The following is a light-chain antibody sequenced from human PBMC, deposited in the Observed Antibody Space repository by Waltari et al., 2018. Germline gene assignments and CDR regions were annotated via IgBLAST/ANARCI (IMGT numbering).Light chain of an antibody. J-gene: IGKJ2*01. CDR3: QQYGSSVLYT. V-gene: IGKV3-20*01. CDR2: GAS. Sequence: VLTQSPGTLSLSPGERATLSCRASQRLTKNYLAWYQQKPGQAPRLLIYGASSRAAGIPDSFSGSGSGTDFTLTISRLEPEDFAVYYCQQYGSSVLYTFGQVTKLEIK. CDR1: QRLTKNY.